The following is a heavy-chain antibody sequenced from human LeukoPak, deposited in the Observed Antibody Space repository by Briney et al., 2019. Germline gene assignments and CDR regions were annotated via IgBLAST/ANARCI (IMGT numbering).Heavy chain of an antibody. J-gene: IGHJ4*02. V-gene: IGHV1-18*01. D-gene: IGHD2-21*02. CDR1: GYTFTSYG. CDR2: ISAYNGNT. Sequence: ASVKVSCKASGYTFTSYGISWVRQAPGQGLEWMGWISAYNGNTNYAQKLQGRVTMTTDTSTSTAYMELRSLRSDDTAVYYCARDLDCGGDCYETSYFDYWGQGTLVTVSS. CDR3: ARDLDCGGDCYETSYFDY.